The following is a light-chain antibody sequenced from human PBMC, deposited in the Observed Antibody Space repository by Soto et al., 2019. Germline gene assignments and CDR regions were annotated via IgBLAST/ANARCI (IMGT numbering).Light chain of an antibody. Sequence: QSALTQPASVSGSPGQSITISCTATNSDIGNYDFVSWFQQYPGNAPQLLIYDVNVRPSGVSNRFSGSKSGNTASLTISGLQAEDEADYYCNSYTDGRRIYVFGSGTKLTVL. CDR2: DVN. J-gene: IGLJ1*01. CDR3: NSYTDGRRIYV. V-gene: IGLV2-14*03. CDR1: NSDIGNYDF.